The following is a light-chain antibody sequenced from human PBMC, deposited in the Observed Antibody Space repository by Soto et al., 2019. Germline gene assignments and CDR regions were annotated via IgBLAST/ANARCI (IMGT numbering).Light chain of an antibody. Sequence: DIQMTQSPSTLSASVGDRVTITCRASQSISSWLAWYQQKPGKAPTLLIYKASSLESGVPSRFSGSGSWTEFTLTISSLQPDDFATYYCQQYNSYPWTFGQGTKVEIK. V-gene: IGKV1-5*03. CDR1: QSISSW. CDR3: QQYNSYPWT. CDR2: KAS. J-gene: IGKJ1*01.